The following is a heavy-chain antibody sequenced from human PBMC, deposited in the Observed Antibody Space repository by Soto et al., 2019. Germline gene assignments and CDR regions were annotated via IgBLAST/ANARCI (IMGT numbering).Heavy chain of an antibody. D-gene: IGHD5-18*01. Sequence: GGSLRLSCAASGFTFSSYGMHWVRQAPGKGLEWVAVIWYDGSNKYYADSVKGRFTISRDNSKNTLYLQMNSLRAEDTAVYYCARDTAMAYFDYWGRGTLVTVSS. CDR3: ARDTAMAYFDY. J-gene: IGHJ4*02. V-gene: IGHV3-33*01. CDR2: IWYDGSNK. CDR1: GFTFSSYG.